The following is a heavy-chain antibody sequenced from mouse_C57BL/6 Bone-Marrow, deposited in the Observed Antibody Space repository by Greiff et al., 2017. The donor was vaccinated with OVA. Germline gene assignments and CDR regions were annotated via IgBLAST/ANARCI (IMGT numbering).Heavy chain of an antibody. D-gene: IGHD1-1*01. Sequence: EVMLVESGGGLVQPGGSLKLSCAASGFTFSDYGMAWVRQAPRKGPEWVAFISNLAYSIYYADTVTGRFTISRENAKNTLYLEMSSLRSEDTAMYYCARVYYGFYYAMDYWGQGTSVTVSS. CDR3: ARVYYGFYYAMDY. CDR1: GFTFSDYG. CDR2: ISNLAYSI. V-gene: IGHV5-15*01. J-gene: IGHJ4*01.